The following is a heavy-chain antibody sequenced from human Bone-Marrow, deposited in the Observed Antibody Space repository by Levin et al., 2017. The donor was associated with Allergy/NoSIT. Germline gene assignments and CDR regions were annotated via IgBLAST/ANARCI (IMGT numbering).Heavy chain of an antibody. Sequence: SETLSLTCTVSGGSISSYYWSWIRQPPGKGLEWIGYIYYSGSTNYNPSLKSRVTISVDTSKNQFSLKLSSVTAADTAVYYYARLRNRAFDIWGQGTMVTVSS. V-gene: IGHV4-59*08. J-gene: IGHJ3*02. CDR1: GGSISSYY. CDR2: IYYSGST. CDR3: ARLRNRAFDI. D-gene: IGHD1-14*01.